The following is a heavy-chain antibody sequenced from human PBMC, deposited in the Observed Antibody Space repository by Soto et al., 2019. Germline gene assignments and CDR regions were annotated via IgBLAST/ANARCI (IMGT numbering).Heavy chain of an antibody. V-gene: IGHV1-18*04. CDR2: ITVSNGNT. CDR1: GFGFKNYG. D-gene: IGHD5-18*01. CDR3: ARGHSYGSYWFFDL. Sequence: QVQLVQSEGEVREPGASVKVSCKASGFGFKNYGVVWVRQAPGQGLEWMGWITVSNGNTHFADRLKGRVTMTTDTSTSTAYMELWRLTSDDTAVYYCARGHSYGSYWFFDLWGRGTLVTVSS. J-gene: IGHJ2*01.